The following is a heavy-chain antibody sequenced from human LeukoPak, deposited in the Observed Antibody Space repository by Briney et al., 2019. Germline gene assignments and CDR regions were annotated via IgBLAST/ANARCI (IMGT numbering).Heavy chain of an antibody. J-gene: IGHJ4*02. Sequence: ASVKVSCKASGYTFTSYGICWVRQAPGQGLEWMGWISPYNGNTKYAQNLQGRVTMTTDTSTSTVYMDLSSLRSDDTAVYYCASGYCSGDCYYDYWGQGTLVTVSS. V-gene: IGHV1-18*01. CDR1: GYTFTSYG. D-gene: IGHD2-21*02. CDR3: ASGYCSGDCYYDY. CDR2: ISPYNGNT.